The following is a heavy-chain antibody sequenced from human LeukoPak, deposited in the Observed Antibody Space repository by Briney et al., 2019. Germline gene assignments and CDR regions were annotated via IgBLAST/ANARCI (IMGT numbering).Heavy chain of an antibody. J-gene: IGHJ4*02. CDR3: VRGGDYGSLDY. CDR2: IRQDGNDK. V-gene: IGHV3-7*04. CDR1: GFTFTTYW. D-gene: IGHD4-17*01. Sequence: PGGSLRLSCAASGFTFTTYWMTWVRQAPGKGLEWVANIRQDGNDKFYVDSVKGRFAISRDNAKNSLHLQMSSLRGEDTAVYYCVRGGDYGSLDYWGQGTLVTVSS.